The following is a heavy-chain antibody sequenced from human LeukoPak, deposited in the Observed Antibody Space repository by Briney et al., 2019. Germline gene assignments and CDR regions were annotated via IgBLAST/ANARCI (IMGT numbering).Heavy chain of an antibody. CDR1: GFTFSSYG. Sequence: GGSLRLSCAASGFTFSSYGMHWVRQAPGKGLEWVAFIRYDGSNKYYADSVKGRFTISRDNSKNTLYLQMNSLRAEDTAVYYCAKVAADKRAEYFQHWGQGTLVTVSS. CDR3: AKVAADKRAEYFQH. J-gene: IGHJ1*01. D-gene: IGHD6-13*01. V-gene: IGHV3-30*02. CDR2: IRYDGSNK.